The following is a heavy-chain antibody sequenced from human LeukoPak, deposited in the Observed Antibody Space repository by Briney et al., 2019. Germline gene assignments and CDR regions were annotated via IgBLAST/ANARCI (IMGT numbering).Heavy chain of an antibody. CDR2: ISGSGGST. CDR1: GFTFSSYA. CDR3: AKAVGYGVSTYYFDY. J-gene: IGHJ4*02. V-gene: IGHV3-23*01. D-gene: IGHD4-17*01. Sequence: GGSLRLSCAVSGFTFSSYAMSWVRQAPGKGLEWVSAISGSGGSTYYADSVKGRFTISRDNSKNTLYLQMNSLRAEDTAVYYCAKAVGYGVSTYYFDYWGQGTLVTVS.